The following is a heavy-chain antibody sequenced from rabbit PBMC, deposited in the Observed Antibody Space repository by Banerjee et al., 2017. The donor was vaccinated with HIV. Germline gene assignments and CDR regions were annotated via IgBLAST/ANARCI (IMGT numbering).Heavy chain of an antibody. Sequence: QEQLEESGGDLVKPEGSLTLTCTASGFSFSNKYVMCWVRQAPGKGLEWIACINTSSGNTVYASWAKGRFTISKTSSTTVTLQMTSLTAADTATYFCASTDYDIITFNLWGPGTRVTVS. D-gene: IGHD2-1*01. J-gene: IGHJ4*01. CDR2: INTSSGNT. CDR3: ASTDYDIITFNL. CDR1: GFSFSNKYV. V-gene: IGHV1S45*01.